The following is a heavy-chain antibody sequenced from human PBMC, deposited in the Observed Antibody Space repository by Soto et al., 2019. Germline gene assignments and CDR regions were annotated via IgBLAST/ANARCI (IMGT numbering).Heavy chain of an antibody. V-gene: IGHV3-23*01. Sequence: EVQLLESGGGLVQPGGSLRLSCAASGFTFSSYAMNWVRQAPGKGLEWVSAISGSGGSTYYADSVKGRFTISRDSSKNKLYLQMNSLRAEDTAVYYCAKGNSWSPALVLDIWGQGTMVNVSS. J-gene: IGHJ3*02. CDR2: ISGSGGST. CDR3: AKGNSWSPALVLDI. CDR1: GFTFSSYA. D-gene: IGHD1-7*01.